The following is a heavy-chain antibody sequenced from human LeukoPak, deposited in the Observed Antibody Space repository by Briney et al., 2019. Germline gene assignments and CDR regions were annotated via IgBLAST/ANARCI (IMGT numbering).Heavy chain of an antibody. CDR3: ARAAAYCGSDCYHTTFDF. CDR1: GYTFTGYY. D-gene: IGHD2-21*02. J-gene: IGHJ4*02. Sequence: GASVKVSCKASGYTFTGYYMHWVRQAPGQGLEWMGRINPNTGDTNYAQKFQGRVTMTGDTSVSTVYIELRRLRPDDTALYYCARAAAYCGSDCYHTTFDFWGQGSLVSVSS. CDR2: INPNTGDT. V-gene: IGHV1-2*06.